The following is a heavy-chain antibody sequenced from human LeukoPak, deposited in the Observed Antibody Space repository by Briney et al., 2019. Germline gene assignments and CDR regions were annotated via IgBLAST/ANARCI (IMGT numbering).Heavy chain of an antibody. CDR2: IYPGDSDT. V-gene: IGHV5-51*01. D-gene: IGHD5-18*01. CDR1: GYSFTSYW. CDR3: ASVDTAMVTGSEAFDI. J-gene: IGHJ3*02. Sequence: GESLKISCKGSGYSFTSYWIGWVRQMPGKGLKWMGIIYPGDSDTRYSPSFQGQVTISADKSISTAYLQWSSLKASDTAMYYCASVDTAMVTGSEAFDIWGQGTMVTVSS.